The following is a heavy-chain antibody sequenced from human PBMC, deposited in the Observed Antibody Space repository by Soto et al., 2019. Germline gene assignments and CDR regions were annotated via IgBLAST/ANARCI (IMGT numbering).Heavy chain of an antibody. Sequence: PGESLKISCKGSGYSFTSYWIGWVRQMPGKGLEWMGIIYPGDSDTRYSPSFQGQVTISADQSNSTAYPQWSSLKASDAAIYYCAVLRYCSGGSCYSRVIDYWGQGTLVTVSS. V-gene: IGHV5-51*01. CDR3: AVLRYCSGGSCYSRVIDY. CDR1: GYSFTSYW. J-gene: IGHJ4*02. CDR2: IYPGDSDT. D-gene: IGHD2-15*01.